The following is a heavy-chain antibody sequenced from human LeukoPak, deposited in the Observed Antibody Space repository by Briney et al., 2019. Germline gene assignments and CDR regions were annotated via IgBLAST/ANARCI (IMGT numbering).Heavy chain of an antibody. J-gene: IGHJ1*01. Sequence: SETLSLTCAVYGGSFGGYYWSWIRQPPGKGLEWIGEINHSGSTNCNPSLKSRVTISVDTSKNQFSLKLSSVTAADTAVYYCARGPRLLRYFDWLSPRAEYFQHWGQGTLVTVSS. CDR3: ARGPRLLRYFDWLSPRAEYFQH. D-gene: IGHD3-9*01. CDR1: GGSFGGYY. V-gene: IGHV4-34*01. CDR2: INHSGST.